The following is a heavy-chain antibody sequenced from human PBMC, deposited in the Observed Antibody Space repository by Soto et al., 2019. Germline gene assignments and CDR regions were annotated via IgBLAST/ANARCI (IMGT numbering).Heavy chain of an antibody. J-gene: IGHJ1*01. CDR3: AHGRYFQH. V-gene: IGHV2-5*02. D-gene: IGHD1-26*01. CDR1: GFSLSTSGAG. Sequence: QITLKESGPTLAQPTQTLTLTCAFSGFSLSTSGAGVAWIRQPPGKALEWLALIFWDDDKRYSPSLKSRLTITKDTSKNQVVLTMTNMDPVDTATYYCAHGRYFQHGGQGTLVTVSS. CDR2: IFWDDDK.